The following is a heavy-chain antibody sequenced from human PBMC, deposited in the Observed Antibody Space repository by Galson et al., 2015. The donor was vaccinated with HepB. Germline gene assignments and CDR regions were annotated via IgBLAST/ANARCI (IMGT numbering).Heavy chain of an antibody. D-gene: IGHD5-12*01. J-gene: IGHJ2*01. CDR3: ARVRVATTMRGTATMTLKHATYWYFDL. V-gene: IGHV3-30*04. CDR1: GFTFSSYA. CDR2: ISDDGSKK. Sequence: SLRLSCAASGFTFSSYAMHWVRQAPGKGLEWVAVISDDGSKKYYADSVKGRFTISRDNSKNTLYLQMNSLRAEDTAVYFCARVRVATTMRGTATMTLKHATYWYFDLWGRGTLGTVSS.